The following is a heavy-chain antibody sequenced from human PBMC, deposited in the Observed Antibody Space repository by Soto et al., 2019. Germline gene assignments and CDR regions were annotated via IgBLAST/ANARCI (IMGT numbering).Heavy chain of an antibody. D-gene: IGHD2-15*01. Sequence: GGSLRLSCAASGFTFSNAWMNWVRQAPGKGLEWVGRIKSKTDGGTTDYAAPVKGRFTISRDDSKNTLYLQMNSLKTEDTAVYYFPPWFPSGVYGKYFQHWGQGTLVTVSS. CDR3: PPWFPSGVYGKYFQH. J-gene: IGHJ1*01. CDR2: IKSKTDGGTT. V-gene: IGHV3-15*07. CDR1: GFTFSNAW.